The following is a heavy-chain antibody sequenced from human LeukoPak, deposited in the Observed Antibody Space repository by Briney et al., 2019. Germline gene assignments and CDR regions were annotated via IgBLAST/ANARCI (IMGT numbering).Heavy chain of an antibody. D-gene: IGHD2-2*01. Sequence: SETLSLTCTVSGGSISSSSYYWGWIRQPPGKGLEWIGSIYYSGSTYYNPSLKSRVTISVDTSKNQFSLKLSSVTAADTAVYYCARTSPIVVVPAAMPYFDYRGQGTLVTVSS. J-gene: IGHJ4*02. CDR1: GGSISSSSYY. V-gene: IGHV4-39*01. CDR2: IYYSGST. CDR3: ARTSPIVVVPAAMPYFDY.